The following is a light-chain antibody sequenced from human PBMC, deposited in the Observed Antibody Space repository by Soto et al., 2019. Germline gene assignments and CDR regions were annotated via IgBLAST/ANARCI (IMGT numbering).Light chain of an antibody. CDR1: ETVATN. J-gene: IGKJ1*01. V-gene: IGKV3-15*01. Sequence: EVVMTQSPATLSVSPGERATLSCRASETVATNLAWYQQKPGQAPRLLISGASTRAAGISDRFRGSGSGTEFTLTISSLRSADSAIYYCQQYFEWPPMTFGQGTKV. CDR3: QQYFEWPPMT. CDR2: GAS.